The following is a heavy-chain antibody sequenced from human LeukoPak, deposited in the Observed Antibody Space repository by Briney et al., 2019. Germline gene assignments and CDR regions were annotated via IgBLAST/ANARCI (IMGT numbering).Heavy chain of an antibody. J-gene: IGHJ6*02. D-gene: IGHD1-26*01. CDR1: GFNFRGYA. CDR3: AKEDVMGETNSYYYGMDV. Sequence: PGGSLRLSCAASGFNFRGYAMSWVRQAPGKGLEWGSAISGSGARAHYGESVRGRFTISRDNSQTTLHLQMNSLRADDTAVYYCAKEDVMGETNSYYYGMDVWGQGTTVTVSS. V-gene: IGHV3-23*01. CDR2: ISGSGARA.